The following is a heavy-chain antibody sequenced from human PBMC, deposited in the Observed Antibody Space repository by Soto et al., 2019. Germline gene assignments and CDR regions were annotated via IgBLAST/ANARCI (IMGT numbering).Heavy chain of an antibody. Sequence: KVSCKASGYTFTSYGVSWVRQAPGQGLEWMGWISAYNGNTNYAQKLQGRVTMTTDTSTSTAYMELRSLRSDDTAVYYCARVLEVFGVVIEGYYFDYWGQGTLVTVSS. D-gene: IGHD3-3*01. CDR2: ISAYNGNT. CDR3: ARVLEVFGVVIEGYYFDY. V-gene: IGHV1-18*01. J-gene: IGHJ4*02. CDR1: GYTFTSYG.